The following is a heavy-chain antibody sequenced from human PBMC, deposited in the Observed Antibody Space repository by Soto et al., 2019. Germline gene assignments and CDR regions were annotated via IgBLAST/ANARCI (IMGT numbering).Heavy chain of an antibody. Sequence: ASVKVSCKASSYSFTSYGISWVRQAPGQGXEWMGWISGHNGNTNHPQSLQGRVTMTTDTSRNTAYMELRSLRSDDTAVYYCARHRFNYYDDTVYYYFDYWGQGTLVTVSS. D-gene: IGHD3-22*01. CDR3: ARHRFNYYDDTVYYYFDY. CDR2: ISGHNGNT. CDR1: SYSFTSYG. V-gene: IGHV1-18*04. J-gene: IGHJ4*02.